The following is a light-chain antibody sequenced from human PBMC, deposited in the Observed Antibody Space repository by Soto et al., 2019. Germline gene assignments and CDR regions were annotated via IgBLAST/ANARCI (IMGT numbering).Light chain of an antibody. CDR2: DPS. V-gene: IGKV3-20*01. CDR3: QQYGSSPYT. CDR1: HSVSSKY. Sequence: EIVLTQSPGTLSLSPGERATLSCRASHSVSSKYLAWYQQKPGQAPRLLIYDPSTRATGVPDRFSGSGSGTDFALTISRLEPEDFAVYYCQQYGSSPYTFGQGTKLEIK. J-gene: IGKJ2*01.